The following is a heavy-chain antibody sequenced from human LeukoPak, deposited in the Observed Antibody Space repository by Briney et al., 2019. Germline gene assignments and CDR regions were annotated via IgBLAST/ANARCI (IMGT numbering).Heavy chain of an antibody. V-gene: IGHV4-4*02. CDR1: GGSISSSNW. CDR3: ARDRVQRVSYGMDV. Sequence: SETLSLTCAVSGGSISSSNWWSWVRQPPGKGLEWIGEIYHSGSTNYNPSLKSRVTISVDKSKNQFSLKLSSVTAADTAVYYCARDRVQRVSYGMDVWGQGTTVTVSS. D-gene: IGHD3-10*01. J-gene: IGHJ6*02. CDR2: IYHSGST.